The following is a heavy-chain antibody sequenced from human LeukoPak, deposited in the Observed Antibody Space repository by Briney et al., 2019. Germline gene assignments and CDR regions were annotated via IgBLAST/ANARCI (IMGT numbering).Heavy chain of an antibody. CDR2: MNPNSGNT. CDR3: ARGTDTYYDFWGGLTLPGNYYYHGMDV. V-gene: IGHV1-8*01. Sequence: ASVKVSCKASGYTFTSYDINWVRQATGQGLEWMGWMNPNSGNTGYAQKFQGRVTMTRNTSISTAYMELSSLRSEDTAVYYCARGTDTYYDFWGGLTLPGNYYYHGMDVWGQGTTVTVSS. CDR1: GYTFTSYD. J-gene: IGHJ6*02. D-gene: IGHD3-3*01.